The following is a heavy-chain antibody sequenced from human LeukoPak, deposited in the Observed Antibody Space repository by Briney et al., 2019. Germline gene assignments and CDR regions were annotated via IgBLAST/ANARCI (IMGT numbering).Heavy chain of an antibody. CDR3: AKRDLTTEFDY. CDR2: ILYDGSNK. CDR1: GFTFSSYW. V-gene: IGHV3-30*02. D-gene: IGHD4-17*01. J-gene: IGHJ4*02. Sequence: GGSLRLSCAASGFTFSSYWMSWVRQAPGKGLEWVALILYDGSNKFYVDSVKGRFTISRDNSKNTLFLQMNSLRTDDTAVYYCAKRDLTTEFDYWGQGTLVTVSS.